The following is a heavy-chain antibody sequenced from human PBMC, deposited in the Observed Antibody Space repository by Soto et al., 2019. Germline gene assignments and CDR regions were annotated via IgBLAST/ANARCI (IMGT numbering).Heavy chain of an antibody. CDR1: GGIFNTYT. J-gene: IGHJ4*02. D-gene: IGHD3-10*01. CDR2: ILPILGTP. V-gene: IGHV1-69*01. CDR3: ARDRDYYGSGNYYNRIDF. Sequence: QVQLVQSGPEVKEPGSSVKLTCKVSGGIFNTYTISWLRQAPGQWLEWMGGILPILGTPNYAQRCQGRVTITADESTSKAYMELSRLRTNDTAVYYCARDRDYYGSGNYYNRIDFWGQGTMVSVSS.